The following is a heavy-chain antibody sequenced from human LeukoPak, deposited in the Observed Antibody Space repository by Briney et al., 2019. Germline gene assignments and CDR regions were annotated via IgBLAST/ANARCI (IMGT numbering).Heavy chain of an antibody. Sequence: ASVKVSCKSSGYSFTGYYMHWMRQAPGPGLEWMGWINPNSGGTNYSQKFQGRVTMTSDTSISTAYMELSRLRSDDTAVYYCARAGQWLVLYYFDYWGQGTLVTVSS. J-gene: IGHJ4*02. D-gene: IGHD6-19*01. CDR3: ARAGQWLVLYYFDY. V-gene: IGHV1-2*02. CDR1: GYSFTGYY. CDR2: INPNSGGT.